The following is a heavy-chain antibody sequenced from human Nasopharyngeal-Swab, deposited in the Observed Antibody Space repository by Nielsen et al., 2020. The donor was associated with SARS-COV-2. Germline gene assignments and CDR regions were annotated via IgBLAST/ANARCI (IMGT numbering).Heavy chain of an antibody. V-gene: IGHV4-31*03. Sequence: SETLSLTCTVSGGSISSGGYYWSWIRQHPGKGLEWIGYIYYSGSTYYNPSLKSRVTISVDTSKNQFSPKLSSVTAADTAVYYCARSSITMIVVVTHFDYWGQGTLVTVSS. CDR1: GGSISSGGYY. CDR2: IYYSGST. J-gene: IGHJ4*02. CDR3: ARSSITMIVVVTHFDY. D-gene: IGHD3-22*01.